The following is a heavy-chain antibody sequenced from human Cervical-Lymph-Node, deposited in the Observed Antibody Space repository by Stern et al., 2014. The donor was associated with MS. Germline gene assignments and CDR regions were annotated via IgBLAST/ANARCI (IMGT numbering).Heavy chain of an antibody. CDR2: IYYSGST. CDR3: ATQGLRYYFDY. CDR1: GGSISSSSYY. V-gene: IGHV4-39*01. J-gene: IGHJ4*02. Sequence: VQLVESGPGLVKPSETLSLTCTVSGGSISSSSYYWGWIRQPPGKGLEWIGSIYYSGSTYYNPSLKSRVTISVDTSKNQFSLQLSSVTAADTAVYYCATQGLRYYFDYWGQGTLVTVSS.